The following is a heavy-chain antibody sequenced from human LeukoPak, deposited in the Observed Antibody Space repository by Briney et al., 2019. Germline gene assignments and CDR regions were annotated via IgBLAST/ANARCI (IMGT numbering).Heavy chain of an antibody. Sequence: GGSLRLSCAASGFTFSSYAMSWVRQAPGKGLEWVSAISGSGGSTYYADSVKGRFTISRDNSKNTLYLQMNSLRAEDTAVYYCARGLSLVVIAGFDYWGQGTLVTVSS. J-gene: IGHJ4*02. CDR2: ISGSGGST. CDR1: GFTFSSYA. CDR3: ARGLSLVVIAGFDY. V-gene: IGHV3-23*01. D-gene: IGHD3-22*01.